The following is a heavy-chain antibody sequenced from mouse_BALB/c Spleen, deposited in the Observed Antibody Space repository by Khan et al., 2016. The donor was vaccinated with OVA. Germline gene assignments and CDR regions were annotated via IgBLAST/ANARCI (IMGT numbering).Heavy chain of an antibody. D-gene: IGHD3-3*01. V-gene: IGHV1-9*01. CDR1: GYTFSSYW. CDR3: ARGAGATCGMDY. J-gene: IGHJ4*01. Sequence: QVQLMESGAELMKPGASVKISCKATGYTFSSYWIEWVKQRPGHGLEWIGEILPGRGNSNYTEKFKGKATFTADTSSNIAYMQLNSLKSEDAAVYYCARGAGATCGMDYWGQGTSVTVSS. CDR2: ILPGRGNS.